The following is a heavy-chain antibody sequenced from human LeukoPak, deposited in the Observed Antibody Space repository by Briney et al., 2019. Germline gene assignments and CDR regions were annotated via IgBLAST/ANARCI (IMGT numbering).Heavy chain of an antibody. CDR1: GFTFSYYG. Sequence: PGGSLRLSCEGSGFTFSYYGIHWVRQAPGKALEWVAFISDDGSKTYYADSVKGRFSISRDNPKSTLSLQMNSLRAEDTAVYCCAKGDSSSSPRFDGFDIWGQGTMVTVSS. J-gene: IGHJ3*02. CDR2: ISDDGSKT. D-gene: IGHD6-6*01. CDR3: AKGDSSSSPRFDGFDI. V-gene: IGHV3-30*18.